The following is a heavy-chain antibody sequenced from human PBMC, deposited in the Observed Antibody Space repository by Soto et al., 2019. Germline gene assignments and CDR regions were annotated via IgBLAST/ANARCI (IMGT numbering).Heavy chain of an antibody. CDR1: GYTFTSYA. J-gene: IGHJ6*02. CDR2: INAGNGNT. V-gene: IGHV1-3*01. Sequence: ASVKVSCKASGYTFTSYAMHWVRQAPGQRLEWMGWINAGNGNTKYSQKFQDRVTITRDTSASTAYMELSSLRSEDTAVYYCAGYRPTGFFYFYGMNVWGQGTKVTVSS. CDR3: AGYRPTGFFYFYGMNV. D-gene: IGHD4-17*01.